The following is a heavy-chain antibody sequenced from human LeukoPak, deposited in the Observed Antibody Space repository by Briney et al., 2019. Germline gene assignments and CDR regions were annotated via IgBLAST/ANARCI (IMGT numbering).Heavy chain of an antibody. CDR1: GYTFTSYY. D-gene: IGHD3-16*01. J-gene: IGHJ4*02. CDR2: INPSGGST. Sequence: ASVKVSCKASGYTFTSYYMHWVRQAPGQGLEWMGIINPSGGSTSYAQKFQGRVTMTRDMSTSTVYMELSSLRSEDTAVYYCARDRLPWGTVASVVDYWGQGTLVTVSS. V-gene: IGHV1-46*01. CDR3: ARDRLPWGTVASVVDY.